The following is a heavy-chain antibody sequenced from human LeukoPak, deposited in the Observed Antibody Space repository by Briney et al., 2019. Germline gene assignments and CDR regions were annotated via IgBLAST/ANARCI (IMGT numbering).Heavy chain of an antibody. CDR3: ARGGGAVRRGGDGFDI. Sequence: GASVKVSCKASGYTFTRYDINWVRQATGQGLEWMGWMDPKSGDTGYEQKFRGRFTMTRDTSISTAYMELSSLRTDDTAVYYCARGGGAVRRGGDGFDIWGQGTMVTVSS. CDR1: GYTFTRYD. J-gene: IGHJ3*02. D-gene: IGHD6-6*01. V-gene: IGHV1-8*01. CDR2: MDPKSGDT.